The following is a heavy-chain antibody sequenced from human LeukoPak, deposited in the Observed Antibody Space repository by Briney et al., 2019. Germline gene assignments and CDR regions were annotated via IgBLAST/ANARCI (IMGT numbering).Heavy chain of an antibody. D-gene: IGHD6-19*01. V-gene: IGHV3-23*01. CDR3: AKGGMAVAGITYYFDS. Sequence: GGSLRLSCAASGFTFSTYSMSWVRQAPGKGLEWVSIISGGGDAYYADSVKGRFTSSRDNSKNTLYLQMNSLRAEDTAVYYCAKGGMAVAGITYYFDSWGQGTRVTVSS. CDR1: GFTFSTYS. J-gene: IGHJ4*02. CDR2: ISGGGDA.